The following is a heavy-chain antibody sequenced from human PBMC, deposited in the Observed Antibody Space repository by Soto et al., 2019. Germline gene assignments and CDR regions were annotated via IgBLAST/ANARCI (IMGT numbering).Heavy chain of an antibody. CDR1: GYTFTDYD. J-gene: IGHJ3*02. Sequence: GAPVEVSWKASGYTFTDYDINWVRQATGQGLEWMGRIIPILGIANYAQKFQGRVTITADKSTSTAYMELSSLRSEDTAVYYCARDIVGYDAFDIWGQGTMVTVSS. CDR2: IIPILGIA. CDR3: ARDIVGYDAFDI. V-gene: IGHV1-69*04. D-gene: IGHD1-26*01.